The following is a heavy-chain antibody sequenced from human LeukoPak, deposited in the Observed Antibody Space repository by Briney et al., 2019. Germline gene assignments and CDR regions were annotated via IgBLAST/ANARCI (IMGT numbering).Heavy chain of an antibody. J-gene: IGHJ5*02. Sequence: SVKVSCKASGGTFSSYAISWVRQAPGQGLEWMGGIIPIFGTANYAQKFQGRVTITTDESTSTAYMELSSLRSEDTAVYYCARGGGSGYPNWFDPWGQGTLVTVSS. V-gene: IGHV1-69*05. D-gene: IGHD3-3*01. CDR3: ARGGGSGYPNWFDP. CDR2: IIPIFGTA. CDR1: GGTFSSYA.